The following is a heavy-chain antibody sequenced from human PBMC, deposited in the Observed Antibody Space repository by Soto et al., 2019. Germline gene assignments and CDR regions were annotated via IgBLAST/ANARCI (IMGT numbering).Heavy chain of an antibody. CDR1: GFTFSDYY. Sequence: ASVKVSCKASGFTFSDYYMHWVREAPGQGLEWMGWLNPKSGGTTYAQKFQGRLTLSRDTSINTAYMELSRLSIDDTALYYCARERDQVLSDGMDVWGQGTTVTVSS. J-gene: IGHJ6*02. V-gene: IGHV1-2*02. D-gene: IGHD2-2*01. CDR3: ARERDQVLSDGMDV. CDR2: LNPKSGGT.